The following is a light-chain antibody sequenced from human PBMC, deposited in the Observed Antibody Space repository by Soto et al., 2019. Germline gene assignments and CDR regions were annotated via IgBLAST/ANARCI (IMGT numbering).Light chain of an antibody. Sequence: EIEIPKSPATLSVSPGSRATLSCRASQSLSSNLAWYQQKPGQAPRLLIHGASTRAPGFPARFSGSGSGTDFTLTISSLQSEDFAVYYCQQYDNWPWTFGQGTKVDI. CDR1: QSLSSN. CDR3: QQYDNWPWT. V-gene: IGKV3-15*01. CDR2: GAS. J-gene: IGKJ1*01.